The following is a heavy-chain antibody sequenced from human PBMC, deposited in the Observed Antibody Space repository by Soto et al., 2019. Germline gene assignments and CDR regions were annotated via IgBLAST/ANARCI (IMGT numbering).Heavy chain of an antibody. CDR2: ISWNSGSI. CDR3: AKDPPGS. V-gene: IGHV3-9*01. Sequence: SLRLSCAASGFTFDDYAMHWVRQAPGKGLEWVSGISWNSGSIGYADSVKGRFTISRDNAKNSLYLQMNSLRAEDTALYYCAKDPPGSWGQGTLVTVSS. J-gene: IGHJ4*02. CDR1: GFTFDDYA. D-gene: IGHD2-15*01.